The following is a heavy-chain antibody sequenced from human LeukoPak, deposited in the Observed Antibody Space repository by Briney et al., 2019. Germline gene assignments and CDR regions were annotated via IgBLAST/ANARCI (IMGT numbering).Heavy chain of an antibody. V-gene: IGHV6-1*01. CDR1: GDSVSSNTAG. Sequence: SQTLSLTCDISGDSVSSNTAGWNWIRQSPSRGLEWLGRTYYRSKWYNDYAVSVKGRITINPDTSKNQFSLQLDSVTPEDTAVYYCARERTGFDPWGQGTLVTVSS. CDR3: ARERTGFDP. J-gene: IGHJ5*02. D-gene: IGHD1-1*01. CDR2: TYYRSKWYN.